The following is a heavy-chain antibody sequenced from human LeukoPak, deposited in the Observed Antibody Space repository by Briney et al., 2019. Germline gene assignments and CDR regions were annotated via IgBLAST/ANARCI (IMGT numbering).Heavy chain of an antibody. D-gene: IGHD6-6*01. CDR2: IYTSGST. CDR3: ARHIATRLASAYYYMNV. V-gene: IGHV4-61*02. CDR1: GGSISSGSYY. Sequence: PSQTLSLTCTVSGGSISSGSYYWSWIRQPAGKGLEWIGRIYTSGSTNYNPSLKSRVTISVDTSKNQFSLKVSSVTAADTAVYYCARHIATRLASAYYYMNVWGKGTTVTVSS. J-gene: IGHJ6*03.